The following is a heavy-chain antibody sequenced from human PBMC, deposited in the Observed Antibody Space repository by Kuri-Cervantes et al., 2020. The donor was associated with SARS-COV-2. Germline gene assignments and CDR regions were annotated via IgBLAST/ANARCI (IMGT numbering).Heavy chain of an antibody. CDR2: INPSGGST. CDR3: ARDPSRGDFWSGYYSGGYFDY. D-gene: IGHD3-3*01. J-gene: IGHJ4*02. Sequence: ASVKVSCKASGYTFTSYAMHWVRQAPGQGLEWMGIINPSGGSTSYAQKFQGRVTMTRDTSTSTVYMELSSLRSEDTAVYYCARDPSRGDFWSGYYSGGYFDYWGQGTLVTVSS. V-gene: IGHV1-46*01. CDR1: GYTFTSYA.